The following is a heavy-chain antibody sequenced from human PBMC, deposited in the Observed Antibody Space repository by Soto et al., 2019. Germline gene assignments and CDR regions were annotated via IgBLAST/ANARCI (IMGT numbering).Heavy chain of an antibody. D-gene: IGHD5-12*01. CDR1: GGTFSSCA. CDR3: ASLGYSGYVVAFDI. Sequence: QVQLVQSGAEVKKPGSSVKVSCKASGGTFSSCAISWVRQAPGQGLEWMGGIIPIFGTANYAQKFQGRVTITADESTSTAYMELSSLRSEDTAVYYCASLGYSGYVVAFDIWGPGTMVTVSS. V-gene: IGHV1-69*01. CDR2: IIPIFGTA. J-gene: IGHJ3*02.